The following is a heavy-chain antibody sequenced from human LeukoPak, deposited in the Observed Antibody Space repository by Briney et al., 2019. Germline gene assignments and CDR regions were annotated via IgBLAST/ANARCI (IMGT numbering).Heavy chain of an antibody. CDR2: IYYSGST. CDR3: ARPLPGRGDAFDI. CDR1: GGSISSYY. Sequence: KSSETLSLTCTVSGGSISSYYWSWIRQPPGKGLEWIGYIYYSGSTNYNPSLKSRVTISVDTSKNQFSLKLSSVTAADTAVYYCARPLPGRGDAFDIRGQGTMVTVSS. J-gene: IGHJ3*02. D-gene: IGHD1-26*01. V-gene: IGHV4-59*01.